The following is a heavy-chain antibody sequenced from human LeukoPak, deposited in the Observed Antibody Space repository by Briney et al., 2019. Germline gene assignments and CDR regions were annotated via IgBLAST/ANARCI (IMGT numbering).Heavy chain of an antibody. CDR1: GGSFSGYY. Sequence: SETLSLTCAVYGGSFSGYYWSWIRQPPGKGLEWIGEINHSGSTNYNPSLKSRVTISVDTSKNQFSLKPSSVTAADTAVYYCARAIRDIVVVPVPRGNAFDIWGQGTMVTVSS. J-gene: IGHJ3*02. D-gene: IGHD2-2*01. V-gene: IGHV4-34*01. CDR2: INHSGST. CDR3: ARAIRDIVVVPVPRGNAFDI.